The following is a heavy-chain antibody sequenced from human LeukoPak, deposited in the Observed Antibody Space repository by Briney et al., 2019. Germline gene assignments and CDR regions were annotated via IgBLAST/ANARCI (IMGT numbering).Heavy chain of an antibody. CDR1: GGSFSGYY. D-gene: IGHD5-18*01. V-gene: IGHV4-34*01. CDR3: ARENGYRYDY. CDR2: INHSGGT. Sequence: SETLSLTCAVYGGSFSGYYWSWIRQPPGKGLEWIGEINHSGGTNYNPSLKSRVTISVDTSKNQFSLKLSSVTAADTALYYCARENGYRYDYWGQGTLVTVSS. J-gene: IGHJ4*02.